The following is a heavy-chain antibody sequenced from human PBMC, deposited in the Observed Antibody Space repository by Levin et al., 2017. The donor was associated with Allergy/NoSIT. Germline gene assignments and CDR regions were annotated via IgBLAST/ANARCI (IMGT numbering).Heavy chain of an antibody. CDR3: ASTIGIEVTGSYTYYGMDV. Sequence: RSQTLSLTCTVSGGSIGTYYWNWLRQTPGKGLEWIGYFYHSGNTNYNPSLKSRVTISVDRSQNQISLDLKSVTAADTAVYYCASTIGIEVTGSYTYYGMDVWGPGTTVTVSS. CDR1: GGSIGTYY. V-gene: IGHV4-59*08. D-gene: IGHD3-10*01. J-gene: IGHJ6*02. CDR2: FYHSGNT.